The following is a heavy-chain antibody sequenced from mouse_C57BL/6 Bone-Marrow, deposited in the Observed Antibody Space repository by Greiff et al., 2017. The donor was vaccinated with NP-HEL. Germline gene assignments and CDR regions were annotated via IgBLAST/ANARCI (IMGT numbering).Heavy chain of an antibody. J-gene: IGHJ3*01. CDR1: GFTFSSYG. Sequence: EVQLQESGGDLVKPGGSLKLSCAASGFTFSSYGMSWVRQTPDKRLEWVATISSGGSYTYYPDSVKGRFTISRDNAKNTLYLQMSSLKSEDTAMYYCASPIYYYGSRFAYWGQGTLVTVSA. CDR3: ASPIYYYGSRFAY. CDR2: ISSGGSYT. D-gene: IGHD1-1*01. V-gene: IGHV5-6*01.